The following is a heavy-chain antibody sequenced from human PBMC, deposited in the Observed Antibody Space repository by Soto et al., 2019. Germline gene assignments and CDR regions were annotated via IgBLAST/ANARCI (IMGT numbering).Heavy chain of an antibody. CDR3: THRSPAYGHDF. Sequence: SGAPLVNPSQTLTLTCNFSDFSLTPGGVGVGWIRQPPGKALEWVALIYWNDEQRYNPSLKSRLTVTKDTAKNHVVLTMTNVDPLDTATYSCTHRSPAYGHDFWGPGTLVTVSS. J-gene: IGHJ4*02. CDR2: IYWNDEQ. V-gene: IGHV2-5*01. D-gene: IGHD3-10*01. CDR1: DFSLTPGGVG.